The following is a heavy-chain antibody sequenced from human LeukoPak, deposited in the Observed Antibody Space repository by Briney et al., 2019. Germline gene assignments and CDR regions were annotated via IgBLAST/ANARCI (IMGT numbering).Heavy chain of an antibody. CDR2: ISPRDTSI. Sequence: GESLKISCQASGYSSSMFWIGWVRQMPGKGLECMGIISPRDTSIKSSPSFQGQVTISVDTSLNTAYRQWSSLKASDTAMYYCARHWANSAEYGDYWGHGTLVTVSS. CDR1: GYSSSMFW. J-gene: IGHJ4*01. CDR3: ARHWANSAEYGDY. D-gene: IGHD4/OR15-4a*01. V-gene: IGHV5-51*01.